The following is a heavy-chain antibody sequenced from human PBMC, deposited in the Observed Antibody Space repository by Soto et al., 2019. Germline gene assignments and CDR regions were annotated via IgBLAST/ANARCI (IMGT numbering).Heavy chain of an antibody. CDR3: ARDYGDYFDF. J-gene: IGHJ4*02. CDR1: GASITSYY. Sequence: SETLSLACTVSGASITSYYWTWIRQPPGKGLEWIGYIYYSGSTNYNPSLKSRVTISVDTSKNQFSLKLSSVTAADSAVYYCARDYGDYFDFWGQGTLVTVSS. V-gene: IGHV4-59*01. D-gene: IGHD4-17*01. CDR2: IYYSGST.